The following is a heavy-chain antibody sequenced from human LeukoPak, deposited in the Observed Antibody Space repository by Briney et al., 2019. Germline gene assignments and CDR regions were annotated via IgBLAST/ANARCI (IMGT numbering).Heavy chain of an antibody. D-gene: IGHD5-12*01. J-gene: IGHJ5*02. Sequence: SVKVSCKASGGTFSSYAISWVRQAPGQGLEWMGRIIPIFGTANYAQKFQGRVTITTDESTSTAYMELSSLRSEDTAVYYCARVRYSGYDYXTXXFDPWGQGTLVTVSS. CDR3: ARVRYSGYDYXTXXFDP. CDR1: GGTFSSYA. V-gene: IGHV1-69*05. CDR2: IIPIFGTA.